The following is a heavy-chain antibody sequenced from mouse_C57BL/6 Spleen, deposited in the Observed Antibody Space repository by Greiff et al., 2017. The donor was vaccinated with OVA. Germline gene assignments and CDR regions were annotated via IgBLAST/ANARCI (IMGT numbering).Heavy chain of an antibody. CDR1: GFTFSNYW. CDR2: IRLKSDNYAT. Sequence: EVQLQQSGGGLVQPGGSMKLSCVASGFTFSNYWMNWVRQSPEKGLEWVAQIRLKSDNYATHYAESVKGRFTISRDDSKSSVYLQMNNLRAEDTGIYYCTATGTGWYFEVWGTGTTVTVSS. D-gene: IGHD4-1*02. J-gene: IGHJ1*03. CDR3: TATGTGWYFEV. V-gene: IGHV6-3*01.